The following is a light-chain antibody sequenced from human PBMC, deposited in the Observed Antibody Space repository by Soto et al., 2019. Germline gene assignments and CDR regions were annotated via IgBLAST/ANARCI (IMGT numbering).Light chain of an antibody. V-gene: IGKV1-5*03. Sequence: DIQMTLSPSTLSGSVGYRVTITCRASQTISSWLSWYQQKPGKAPKLLIYKASTLKSGVPSRFSGSGSGTEFTLTISSLQPDDFATYYCQQYNSYSRTFGQGTTGDIK. J-gene: IGKJ1*01. CDR2: KAS. CDR3: QQYNSYSRT. CDR1: QTISSW.